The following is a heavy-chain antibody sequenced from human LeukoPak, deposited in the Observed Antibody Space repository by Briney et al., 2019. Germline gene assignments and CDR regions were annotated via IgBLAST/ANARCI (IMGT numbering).Heavy chain of an antibody. CDR1: GYTFTGYY. J-gene: IGHJ4*02. D-gene: IGHD3-3*01. Sequence: ASVKVSCRASGYTFTGYYMHWVRQAPGQGLEWMGWINPNSGGTNYAQKFQGRVTMTRDTSISTAYMELSRLRSDDTTVYYCARSPELWDFWSGYYEYYFDYWGQGTLVTVSS. CDR3: ARSPELWDFWSGYYEYYFDY. V-gene: IGHV1-2*02. CDR2: INPNSGGT.